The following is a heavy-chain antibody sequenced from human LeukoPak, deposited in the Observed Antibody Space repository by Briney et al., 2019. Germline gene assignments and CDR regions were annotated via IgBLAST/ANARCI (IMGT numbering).Heavy chain of an antibody. D-gene: IGHD5-24*01. V-gene: IGHV4-34*01. CDR2: INHSGST. CDR3: ARESTKMATKGVDY. CDR1: GGSFSGYY. J-gene: IGHJ4*02. Sequence: SETLSLTCAVYGGSFSGYYWSWIRQPPGKGLEWIGEINHSGSTSYNPSLKSRVTISVDTSKNQFSLKLSSVTAADTAVYYCARESTKMATKGVDYWGQGTLVTVSS.